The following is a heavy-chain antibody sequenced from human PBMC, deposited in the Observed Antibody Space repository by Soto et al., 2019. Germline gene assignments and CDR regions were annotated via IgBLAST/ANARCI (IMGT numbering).Heavy chain of an antibody. D-gene: IGHD2-2*01. CDR1: GLSLNNDRLG. J-gene: IGHJ5*02. Sequence: QVTLKESGPVLVKPTETLTLTCTVSGLSLNNDRLGVSWIRQPPGKALEWLAHIFSNGDKSYSTSLKSTLTVSKDTSRSQVVLTMTNMDPVDSATYYCALIKDCSRTDCYLASFDPWGQGTLVTVSS. CDR3: ALIKDCSRTDCYLASFDP. V-gene: IGHV2-26*01. CDR2: IFSNGDK.